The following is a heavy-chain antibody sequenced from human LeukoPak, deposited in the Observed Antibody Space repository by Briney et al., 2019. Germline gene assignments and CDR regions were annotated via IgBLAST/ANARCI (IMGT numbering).Heavy chain of an antibody. J-gene: IGHJ4*02. CDR3: ARCSGTCRTGFDY. V-gene: IGHV3-23*01. CDR1: GFTFSNSW. CDR2: IDESWTYT. D-gene: IGHD3-10*02. Sequence: GGSLRLSCAASGFTFSNSWMTWVRQAPGKGLEWVSSIDESWTYTYYADSVKGRFIISRDNSRKTLYLQMNSLSADDTAIYYCARCSGTCRTGFDYWGQGILVTVSP.